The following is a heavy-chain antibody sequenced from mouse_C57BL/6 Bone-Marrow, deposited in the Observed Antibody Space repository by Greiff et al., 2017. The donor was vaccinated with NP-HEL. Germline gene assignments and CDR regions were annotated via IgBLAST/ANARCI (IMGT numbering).Heavy chain of an antibody. V-gene: IGHV5-4*01. CDR1: GFTFSSYA. CDR2: ISDGGSYT. CDR3: ARDCAY. Sequence: EVKLMESGGGLVKPGGSLKLSCAASGFTFSSYAMSWVRQTPEKRLEWVATISDGGSYTYYPDNVKGRFTISRDNAKNNLYLQMSHLKSEDTAMYYCARDCAYWGQGTLVTVSA. J-gene: IGHJ3*01.